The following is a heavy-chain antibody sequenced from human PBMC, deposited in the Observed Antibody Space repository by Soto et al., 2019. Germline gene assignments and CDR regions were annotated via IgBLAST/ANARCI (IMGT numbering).Heavy chain of an antibody. V-gene: IGHV3-66*01. D-gene: IGHD6-6*01. Sequence: EVQLVESGGGLVQPGGSLRLSCAASGFTVSSNYMSWVPQAPGKGLEWVSVIYSGGSTFYADSVKGRFTISRDNSKNTVYLQMNGLRAEDAGVYYCARETGRGAAQTNYMDVWGKGTTVTVS. CDR2: IYSGGST. CDR1: GFTVSSNY. CDR3: ARETGRGAAQTNYMDV. J-gene: IGHJ6*03.